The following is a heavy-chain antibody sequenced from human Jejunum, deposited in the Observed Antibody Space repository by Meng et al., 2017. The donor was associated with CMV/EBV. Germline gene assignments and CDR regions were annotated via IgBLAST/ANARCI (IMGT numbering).Heavy chain of an antibody. J-gene: IGHJ4*02. V-gene: IGHV3-9*01. CDR3: ARGYSNTNYFDN. CDR1: GFTFDNYA. CDR2: ISWNSDII. Sequence: SGFTFDNYAMHWVRQAPRRGLELVSGISWNSDIIDYADSVKDRFTISRDNAKNSLYLQMNSLRAEDTAFYYCARGYSNTNYFDNWSQGTLVTVSS. D-gene: IGHD1-26*01.